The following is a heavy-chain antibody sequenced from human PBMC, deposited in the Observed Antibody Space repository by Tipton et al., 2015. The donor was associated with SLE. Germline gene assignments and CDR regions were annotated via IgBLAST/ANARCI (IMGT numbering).Heavy chain of an antibody. D-gene: IGHD5-12*01. CDR3: ARASGGLAHSGPYPWWFDP. V-gene: IGHV4-59*01. J-gene: IGHJ5*02. CDR2: IYYSGST. CDR1: GGSISSYY. Sequence: LRLSYTVSGGSISSYYWSWIRQPPGKGLEWIGYIYYSGSTNYNPSLKSRVTISVDTSKNQFSLKLSSVTAADTAVYYCARASGGLAHSGPYPWWFDPWGQGTLVTVSS.